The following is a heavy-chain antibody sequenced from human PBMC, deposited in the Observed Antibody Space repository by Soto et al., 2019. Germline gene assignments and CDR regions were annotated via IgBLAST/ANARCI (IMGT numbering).Heavy chain of an antibody. V-gene: IGHV3-33*01. CDR2: IWYDGNNK. J-gene: IGHJ4*02. D-gene: IGHD2-21*01. CDR3: ARGLHSLFDY. CDR1: GLTLSNYG. Sequence: QVQLVESGGGVVQPGGSLRLSCAASGLTLSNYGMHWVRQAPGKGLEWVAVIWYDGNNKYYADSVKGRFTISRDNSNNTLYVQMTSLRAEDTAVYYCARGLHSLFDYWGQGTLVTVSS.